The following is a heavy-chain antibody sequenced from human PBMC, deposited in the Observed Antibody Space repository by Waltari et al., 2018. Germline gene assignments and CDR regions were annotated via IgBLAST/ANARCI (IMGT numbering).Heavy chain of an antibody. Sequence: QVQLQESGPGLVKPSETLSLTCTVSGYSISSGYYWGWIRQPPGKGLEGIGSIYHSGSTYYNPSLKSRVTISVDTSKNQFSRKLSSVTAADTAVYYCAGEVVGATSWYFDYWGQGTLVTVSS. CDR1: GYSISSGYY. V-gene: IGHV4-38-2*02. D-gene: IGHD1-26*01. CDR2: IYHSGST. J-gene: IGHJ4*02. CDR3: AGEVVGATSWYFDY.